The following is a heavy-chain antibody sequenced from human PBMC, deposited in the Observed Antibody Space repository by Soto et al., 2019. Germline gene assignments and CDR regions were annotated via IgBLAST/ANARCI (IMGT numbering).Heavy chain of an antibody. Sequence: SEPLSLTCTVAGGYIGSGGCYWSWIRKQPGKGLEWIGYIYYSGSTYYNPSLKSRVNISVDTSKNQFSLKLSSVTAADTAVYYCASIVRGYSGYEQYYYYGMDVWGQGTTVTVSS. CDR3: ASIVRGYSGYEQYYYYGMDV. J-gene: IGHJ6*02. CDR2: IYYSGST. D-gene: IGHD5-12*01. V-gene: IGHV4-31*03. CDR1: GGYIGSGGCY.